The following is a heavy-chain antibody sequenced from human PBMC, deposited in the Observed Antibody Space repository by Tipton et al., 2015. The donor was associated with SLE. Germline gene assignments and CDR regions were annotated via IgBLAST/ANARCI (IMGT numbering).Heavy chain of an antibody. CDR1: GGTFSSYA. Sequence: QSGPEVKKPGSSVKVSCKASGGTFSSYAISWVRQAPGQGLEWMGWINPNSGGTNYAQKFQGRVTMTRDTSISTAYMELSRLRSDDTAVYYCARDSIVVVPAGRFDPWGQGTLVTVSS. D-gene: IGHD2-2*01. CDR2: INPNSGGT. J-gene: IGHJ5*02. V-gene: IGHV1-2*02. CDR3: ARDSIVVVPAGRFDP.